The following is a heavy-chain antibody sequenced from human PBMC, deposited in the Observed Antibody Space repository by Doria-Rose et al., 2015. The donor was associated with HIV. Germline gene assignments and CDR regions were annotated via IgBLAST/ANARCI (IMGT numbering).Heavy chain of an antibody. Sequence: VQLVESGGGLVKPGGSLRLSCAASGFTFSSYSMNWVCQAPGKGLEWVSSISSDDNHIYYADSVKGRFTISRDNAKNSLYLQMNSLRAADTAVYYCARDPFSHIVVSTFDSWGQGAQVTVSS. CDR2: ISSDDNHI. D-gene: IGHD2-21*01. CDR3: ARDPFSHIVVSTFDS. V-gene: IGHV3-21*01. CDR1: GFTFSSYS. J-gene: IGHJ4*02.